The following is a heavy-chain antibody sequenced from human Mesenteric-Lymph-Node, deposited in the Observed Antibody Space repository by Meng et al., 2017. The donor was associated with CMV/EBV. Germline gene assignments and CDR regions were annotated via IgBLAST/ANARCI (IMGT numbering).Heavy chain of an antibody. Sequence: GESLKISCVASGFTFSNAWMNWVRQAPGKGLVWVSRINSDGSSTSYADSVKGRFTISRDNAENSLYLQMNSLRADDTAVYYCARDVLGGFFDYWGQGTLVTVSS. CDR1: GFTFSNAW. CDR3: ARDVLGGFFDY. CDR2: INSDGSST. J-gene: IGHJ4*02. D-gene: IGHD3-16*01. V-gene: IGHV3-74*01.